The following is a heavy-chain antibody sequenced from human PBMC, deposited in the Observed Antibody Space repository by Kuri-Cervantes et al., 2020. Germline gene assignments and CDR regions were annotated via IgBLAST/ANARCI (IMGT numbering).Heavy chain of an antibody. CDR3: ARDRVPVRSGSYSDAFDI. CDR2: IIPIFGTA. J-gene: IGHJ3*02. D-gene: IGHD1-26*01. Sequence: SVKVSCKASGYTFIDYYMHWVRQAPGQGLEWMGGIIPIFGTANYAQKFQGRVTITADKSTSTAYMELSSLRSEDTAVYYCARDRVPVRSGSYSDAFDIWGQGTMVTVSS. CDR1: GYTFIDYY. V-gene: IGHV1-69*06.